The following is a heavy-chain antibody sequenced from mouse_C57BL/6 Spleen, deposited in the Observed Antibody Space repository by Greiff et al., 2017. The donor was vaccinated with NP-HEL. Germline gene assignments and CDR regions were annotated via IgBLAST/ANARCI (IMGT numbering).Heavy chain of an antibody. D-gene: IGHD1-1*01. Sequence: VQLQQSGPELVKPGASVKMSCKASGYTFTDYNMHWVKQSHGKSLEWIGYINPNNGGTSYNQKFKGKATLTVNKSSSTAYMELRSLTSEDSAVYYCAKGTTVAVFDYWGKGTTLTVAS. CDR2: INPNNGGT. CDR1: GYTFTDYN. V-gene: IGHV1-22*01. J-gene: IGHJ2*01. CDR3: AKGTTVAVFDY.